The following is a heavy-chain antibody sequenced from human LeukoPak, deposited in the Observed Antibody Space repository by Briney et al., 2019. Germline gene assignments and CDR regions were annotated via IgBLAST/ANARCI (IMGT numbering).Heavy chain of an antibody. J-gene: IGHJ6*02. CDR3: ATSTSRTSSYYYGMDV. V-gene: IGHV5-51*01. CDR1: GYSFTSYW. Sequence: GESLKISCKGSGYSFTSYWIGWVRQMPGKGLEWMGIIYPGDSDTRYSPSFQGQVPISADKSISTAYLQWSSLKASDTAMYYCATSTSRTSSYYYGMDVWGQGTTVTVSS. D-gene: IGHD2-2*01. CDR2: IYPGDSDT.